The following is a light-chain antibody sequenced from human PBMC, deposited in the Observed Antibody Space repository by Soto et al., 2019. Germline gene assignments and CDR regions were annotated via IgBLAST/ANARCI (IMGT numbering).Light chain of an antibody. Sequence: QSVLPQPPSASGTPVQRVTISCSGSSSNIGSNTVNWYQQLPGTAPKLLIYSNNQRPSGVPDRFSGAKSGTAASLAISGLQSEDEADYYCAAWDDSLNGWVFGGRTQRTVL. CDR1: SSNIGSNT. CDR3: AAWDDSLNGWV. J-gene: IGLJ3*02. V-gene: IGLV1-44*01. CDR2: SNN.